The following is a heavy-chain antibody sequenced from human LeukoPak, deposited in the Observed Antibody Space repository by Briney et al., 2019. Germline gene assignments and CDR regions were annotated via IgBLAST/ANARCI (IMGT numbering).Heavy chain of an antibody. D-gene: IGHD3-10*01. J-gene: IGHJ4*02. CDR1: GFPLSSYA. CDR2: TSSSDAGT. Sequence: GASLRLSCAVSGFPLSSYAMSWVRQAPGKGLEWVSATSSSDAGTYYADSVRGRFTISRDNSKNTLYLQMNSLRAEDAAVYYCAKDRVDGSGSQFDSWGQGSLVTVSS. CDR3: AKDRVDGSGSQFDS. V-gene: IGHV3-23*01.